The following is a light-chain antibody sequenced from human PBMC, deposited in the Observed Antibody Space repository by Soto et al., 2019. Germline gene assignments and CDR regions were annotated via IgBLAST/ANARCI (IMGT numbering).Light chain of an antibody. CDR2: GAS. Sequence: EIVMTQSPATLSVSPGERATLSCRASQSVSSNLAWYQQKPGQAPRLLIYGASTRATGIPARFSGSGSGTESTLTISSLQSEDFVVYYCQQNNHWPPTWTFGHGTKVEIK. V-gene: IGKV3-15*01. CDR1: QSVSSN. J-gene: IGKJ1*01. CDR3: QQNNHWPPTWT.